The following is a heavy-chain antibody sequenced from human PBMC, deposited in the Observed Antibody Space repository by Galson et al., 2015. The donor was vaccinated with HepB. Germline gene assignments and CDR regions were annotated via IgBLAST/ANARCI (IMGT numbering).Heavy chain of an antibody. CDR2: ISAYNGNT. Sequence: SVKVSCKASGYTFTSYGISWVRQAPGQGLEWIGWISAYNGNTNYAQKLQGRVTMTTDTSTSTAYMELRSLRSDDTAVYYCARDVGRRPLYYDILTGSGQGSDMDVWGQGTTVTVSS. V-gene: IGHV1-18*04. J-gene: IGHJ6*02. D-gene: IGHD3-9*01. CDR1: GYTFTSYG. CDR3: ARDVGRRPLYYDILTGSGQGSDMDV.